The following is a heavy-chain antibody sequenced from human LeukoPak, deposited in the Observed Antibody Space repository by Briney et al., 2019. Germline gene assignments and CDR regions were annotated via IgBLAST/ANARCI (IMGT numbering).Heavy chain of an antibody. D-gene: IGHD1-26*01. CDR3: ASDLWGVGPSLVGYYFDH. CDR2: INPNSGGT. CDR1: GYTFTAYY. Sequence: ASVEVSCKASGYTFTAYYMHWLRQAPGQGLEWMGWINPNSGGTNYAQNFQGRVAMTRDTSISTAYMELSRLRSDDTAVYYCASDLWGVGPSLVGYYFDHWGRGTLVTVSS. V-gene: IGHV1-2*02. J-gene: IGHJ4*02.